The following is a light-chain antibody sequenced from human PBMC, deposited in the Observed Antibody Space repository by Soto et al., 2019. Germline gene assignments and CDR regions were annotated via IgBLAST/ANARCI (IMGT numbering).Light chain of an antibody. Sequence: DIQLTQSPSSLSASVGDRVTITCRASQSMSDSLNWYQQKSGKAPKLLIYSASTLEIGVPSRFSGSGSGTDFTLTISSLQPEDFATYYCQQYERYPLTFGGGTKVE. CDR1: QSMSDS. J-gene: IGKJ4*01. CDR2: SAS. CDR3: QQYERYPLT. V-gene: IGKV1-39*01.